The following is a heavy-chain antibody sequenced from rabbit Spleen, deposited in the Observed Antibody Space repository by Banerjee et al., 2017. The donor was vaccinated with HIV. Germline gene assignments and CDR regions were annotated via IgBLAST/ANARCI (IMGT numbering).Heavy chain of an antibody. CDR2: IAGSSSGFT. V-gene: IGHV1S40*01. J-gene: IGHJ2*01. Sequence: QSLEESGGGLVKPEGSLTVTCKASGFSFGDRDVMCWVRQAPGKGLEWISCIAGSSSGFTYSATWAKGRFTISKTSSTTVTLQMTSLTVADTATYFCARNYVNAFDPWGPGTLVAVS. CDR1: GFSFGDRDV. CDR3: ARNYVNAFDP. D-gene: IGHD1-1*01.